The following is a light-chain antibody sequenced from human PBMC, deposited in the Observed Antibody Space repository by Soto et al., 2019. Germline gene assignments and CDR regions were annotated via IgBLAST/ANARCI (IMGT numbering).Light chain of an antibody. CDR2: DVG. CDR3: SSYTTSNTCV. V-gene: IGLV2-14*01. Sequence: QSALTQPASVSGSPGQSISISCTGTNNDVGGYDDVSWYQQHPGKAPKVMIFDVGNRPSGVSNRFSGSKSGNTASLTISRLQAEDEADYYCSSYTTSNTCVFGGGTKLTVL. CDR1: NNDVGGYDD. J-gene: IGLJ2*01.